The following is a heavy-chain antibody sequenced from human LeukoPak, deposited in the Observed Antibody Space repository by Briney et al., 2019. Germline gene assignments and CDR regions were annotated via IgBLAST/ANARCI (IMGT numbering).Heavy chain of an antibody. CDR2: ISGSGGST. CDR1: GFTFSSYA. CDR3: AKVGGSSLGAYYSDY. V-gene: IGHV3-23*01. D-gene: IGHD1-26*01. J-gene: IGHJ4*02. Sequence: GGSLRLSCAASGFTFSSYAMSWVRQAPGKGLEWVSAISGSGGSTYYADSVKGRFTISRDNSKNTLYLQMNSLRAEDTAVYYCAKVGGSSLGAYYSDYWGQGTLVTVSS.